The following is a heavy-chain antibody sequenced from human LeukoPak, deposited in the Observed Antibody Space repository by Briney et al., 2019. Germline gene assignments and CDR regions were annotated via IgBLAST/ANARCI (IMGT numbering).Heavy chain of an antibody. Sequence: PSEALSLTCTVPGGSVSGYYCSWIRQPPGKGLEWIGRIYSTGSTEYNASLKSRVTMSVDTTKNKFPLKLSSMTAADTTVYYCARMSDHRTGEGGANLYYYYMSAWGKRATGTASS. V-gene: IGHV4-4*07. CDR1: GGSVSGYY. CDR3: ARMSDHRTGEGGANLYYYYMSA. CDR2: IYSTGST. J-gene: IGHJ6*03. D-gene: IGHD4/OR15-4a*01.